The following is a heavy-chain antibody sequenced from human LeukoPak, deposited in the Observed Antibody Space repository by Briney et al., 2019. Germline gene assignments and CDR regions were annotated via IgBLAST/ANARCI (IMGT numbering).Heavy chain of an antibody. V-gene: IGHV3-23*01. Sequence: GGSLRLSCAASGFTFSSYAMSWVRQAPGKGLEWVSAISGSGGSTYYADSVKGRFTISRDNSKNTLYLQMNSLRAEDTAVYYCAKDLPYYYGSGTTRGTNWFDPWGQGTLVTVSS. CDR2: ISGSGGST. J-gene: IGHJ5*02. CDR1: GFTFSSYA. CDR3: AKDLPYYYGSGTTRGTNWFDP. D-gene: IGHD3-10*01.